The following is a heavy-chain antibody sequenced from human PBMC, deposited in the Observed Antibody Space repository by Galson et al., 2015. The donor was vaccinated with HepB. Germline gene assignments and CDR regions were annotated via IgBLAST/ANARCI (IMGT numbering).Heavy chain of an antibody. CDR1: GYNFANYW. J-gene: IGHJ4*02. V-gene: IGHV5-10-1*01. Sequence: QSGAAVKKPGESLRISCTGSGYNFANYWISWVRQLPGRGLEWKGRIGRSDSHTDYNPAFQGHVTMSADKSSSTAYLQWSSLKASDTAMYYCARYTDTVSTWGQGTLVSVSS. CDR2: IGRSDSHT. D-gene: IGHD5/OR15-5a*01. CDR3: ARYTDTVST.